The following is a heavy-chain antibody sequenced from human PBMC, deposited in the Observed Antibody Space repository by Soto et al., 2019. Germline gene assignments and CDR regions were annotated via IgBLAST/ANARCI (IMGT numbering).Heavy chain of an antibody. D-gene: IGHD3-10*01. CDR2: IYHMGST. V-gene: IGHV4-4*02. CDR1: GDSISSSNW. CDR3: ARGDPLLWFGEKVYYGMDV. Sequence: SETLSLTCNVSGDSISSSNWWSWVRQPPGKGLEWIGEIYHMGSTNYNPSLKSRVIISVDKSRNQFFLKLTSVTAADTAVYYCARGDPLLWFGEKVYYGMDVWGQGTTVTVSS. J-gene: IGHJ6*02.